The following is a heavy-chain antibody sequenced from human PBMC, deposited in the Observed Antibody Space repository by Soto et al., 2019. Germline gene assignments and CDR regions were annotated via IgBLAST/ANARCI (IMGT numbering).Heavy chain of an antibody. D-gene: IGHD3-10*01. CDR3: ARGKGVYYYYGMDV. V-gene: IGHV3-30-3*01. J-gene: IGHJ6*02. CDR1: GFTFSSYA. Sequence: VGSLRLSCAASGFTFSSYAMHWVRQAPGKGLEWVAVISYDGSNKYYADSVKGRFTISRDNSKNTLYLQMNSLRAEDTAVYYCARGKGVYYYYGMDVWGQGTTVTVSS. CDR2: ISYDGSNK.